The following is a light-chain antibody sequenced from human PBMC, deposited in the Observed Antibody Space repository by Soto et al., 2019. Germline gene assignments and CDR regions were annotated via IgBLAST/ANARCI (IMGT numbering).Light chain of an antibody. V-gene: IGLV2-14*01. CDR2: DVS. CDR1: SSDVGGHNS. CDR3: SSYTSSSTLV. J-gene: IGLJ1*01. Sequence: QSALTQPASVSGSPGQSITISCTGTSSDVGGHNSVAWYQHNPGKAPKLMIYDVSNRPSGVSSRFSGSKSGNTASLSISGLQDEDEADYYCSSYTSSSTLVFGNGTKVTVL.